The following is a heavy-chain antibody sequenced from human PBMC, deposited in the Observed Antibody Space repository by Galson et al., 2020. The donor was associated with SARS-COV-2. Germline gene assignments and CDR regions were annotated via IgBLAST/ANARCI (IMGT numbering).Heavy chain of an antibody. Sequence: ASVKVSCKASGYTFINYEINWVRQAPGQGLEWMGWISVYNGNTNYAQKFQGRVTMTTDTYTSTAYMELRSLRSDDTAVYYCARDNTGITIFGVVPGEYGMDIWGQGTTVTVSS. CDR1: GYTFINYE. D-gene: IGHD3-3*01. CDR3: ARDNTGITIFGVVPGEYGMDI. J-gene: IGHJ6*02. CDR2: ISVYNGNT. V-gene: IGHV1-18*04.